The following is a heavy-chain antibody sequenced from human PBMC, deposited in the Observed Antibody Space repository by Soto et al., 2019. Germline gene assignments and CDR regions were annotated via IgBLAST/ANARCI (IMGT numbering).Heavy chain of an antibody. J-gene: IGHJ6*03. CDR3: ARDMEFGSPHPSSYYYYMDV. CDR1: GFTFSDYY. V-gene: IGHV3-11*01. Sequence: GGSLRLSCAASGFTFSDYYMSWIRQAPGKGLEWVSYISSSGSTIYYADSVKGRFTISRDNAKNSLYLQMNSLRAEDTAVYYCARDMEFGSPHPSSYYYYMDVWGKGTTVTVSS. CDR2: ISSSGSTI. D-gene: IGHD3-10*01.